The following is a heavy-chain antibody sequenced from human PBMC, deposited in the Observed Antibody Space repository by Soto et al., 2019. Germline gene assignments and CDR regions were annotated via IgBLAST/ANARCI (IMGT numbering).Heavy chain of an antibody. Sequence: PGGSLRLSCAASGFTFSTYAMSWVRQAPGKGLQWVSTISGSASSTYYADSVKGRFTISRDNSKHTLYLQMNSLRAEDTAVYYCAKDLLLYVYFWASYGYEAFVMRGPGTMGTVSS. CDR3: AKDLLLYVYFWASYGYEAFVM. CDR2: ISGSASST. V-gene: IGHV3-23*01. D-gene: IGHD3-16*01. CDR1: GFTFSTYA. J-gene: IGHJ3*02.